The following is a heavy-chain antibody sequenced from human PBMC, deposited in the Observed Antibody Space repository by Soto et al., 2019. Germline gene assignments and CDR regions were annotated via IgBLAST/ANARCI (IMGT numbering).Heavy chain of an antibody. V-gene: IGHV5-51*01. J-gene: IGHJ6*02. D-gene: IGHD2-2*03. CDR1: GYSFTSYW. CDR2: IYPGDSDT. Sequence: GESLKISCQASGYSFTSYWIGWVRQMPGKGLEWMGIIYPGDSDTRYSPSFQGQVTISADKSISTAYLQWSSLKASDTAMYYCARAPGYCSSTSCRPTYGMDVWGQGATVTVSS. CDR3: ARAPGYCSSTSCRPTYGMDV.